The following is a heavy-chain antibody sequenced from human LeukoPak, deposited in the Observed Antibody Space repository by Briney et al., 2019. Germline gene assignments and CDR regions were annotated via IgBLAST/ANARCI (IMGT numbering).Heavy chain of an antibody. J-gene: IGHJ4*02. Sequence: GGSLRLSCAASGFTFSTYWMTWVRQAPGKGLEWVAIIKPDGSEKYYVDSVKGRFTISRDNAENSLFPQMNGLRPEDTAVYYCASNYGGWGQGTLVTVSS. D-gene: IGHD4-11*01. CDR2: IKPDGSEK. V-gene: IGHV3-7*03. CDR1: GFTFSTYW. CDR3: ASNYGG.